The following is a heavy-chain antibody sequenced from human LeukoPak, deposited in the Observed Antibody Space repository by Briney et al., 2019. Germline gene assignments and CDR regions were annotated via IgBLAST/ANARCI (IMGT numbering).Heavy chain of an antibody. J-gene: IGHJ6*02. Sequence: GASVKVSCKASGYTFTGYYMHWVRQAPGQGLEWMGGINPNSGGTNYAQKFQGRVTMTRDTSISTAYMELSRLRSDDTAVYYCARDLLTTDSNYYSYYGMDVWGQGTTVTVSS. CDR3: ARDLLTTDSNYYSYYGMDV. CDR1: GYTFTGYY. CDR2: INPNSGGT. V-gene: IGHV1-2*02. D-gene: IGHD4-11*01.